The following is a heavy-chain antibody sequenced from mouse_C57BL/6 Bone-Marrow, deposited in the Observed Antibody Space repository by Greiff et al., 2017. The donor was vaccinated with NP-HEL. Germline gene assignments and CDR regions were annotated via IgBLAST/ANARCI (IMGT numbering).Heavy chain of an antibody. V-gene: IGHV10-3*01. J-gene: IGHJ3*01. CDR2: IRSKSSNYAT. D-gene: IGHD2-2*01. CDR3: VRERGDGDDEGFAY. Sequence: EVQLVESGGGLVQPKGSLKFSCAASGFTFNTYAMHWVRQAPGQGLEWVARIRSKSSNYATYYADSVKDSFTISRDDSQSMLYLEMNNLKTEDTAMYYCVRERGDGDDEGFAYWGQGTLVTVSA. CDR1: GFTFNTYA.